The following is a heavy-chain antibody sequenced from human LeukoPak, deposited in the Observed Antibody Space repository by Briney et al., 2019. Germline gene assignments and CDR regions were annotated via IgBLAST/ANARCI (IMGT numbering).Heavy chain of an antibody. V-gene: IGHV3-21*01. CDR2: ISSSSSYI. D-gene: IGHD1-26*01. CDR3: ARDTGGSYWSNSYFYY. CDR1: GFTFSSYS. J-gene: IGHJ4*02. Sequence: GGSLRLSCAASGFTFSSYSMNWVRQAPGKGLEWVSSISSSSSYIYYADSVKGRFTISRDNAKNSLYLQMNSLRAEDTAVYYCARDTGGSYWSNSYFYYWGQGTLVTGSS.